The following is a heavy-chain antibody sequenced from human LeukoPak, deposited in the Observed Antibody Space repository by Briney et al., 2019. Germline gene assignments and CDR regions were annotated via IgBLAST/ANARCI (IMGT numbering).Heavy chain of an antibody. Sequence: GGSLRLSCAASGFTFSSYSMNWVRQAPGKGLEWVSSTSSSSSYIYYADSVKGRFTISRDNAKNSLYLQMNSLRAEDTAVYYCARDSRRILPSDWGQGTLVTVSS. CDR3: ARDSRRILPSD. CDR1: GFTFSSYS. J-gene: IGHJ4*02. D-gene: IGHD2-15*01. CDR2: TSSSSSYI. V-gene: IGHV3-21*01.